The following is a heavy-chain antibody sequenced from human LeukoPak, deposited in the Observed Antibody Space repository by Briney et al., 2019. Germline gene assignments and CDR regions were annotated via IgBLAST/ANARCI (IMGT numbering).Heavy chain of an antibody. V-gene: IGHV3-30-3*01. CDR2: VAFDGGNK. CDR3: AKDEKMLRRCSSTSCYPNFFDY. J-gene: IGHJ4*02. D-gene: IGHD2-2*01. CDR1: GVIFNNFA. Sequence: GGSLRLSCAASGVIFNNFAFHWVRQAPGKGLEWVAAVAFDGGNKYYADSVRGRLTISRDNSKNTLYLQMNSLRAEDTAVYYCAKDEKMLRRCSSTSCYPNFFDYWGQGTLVTVSS.